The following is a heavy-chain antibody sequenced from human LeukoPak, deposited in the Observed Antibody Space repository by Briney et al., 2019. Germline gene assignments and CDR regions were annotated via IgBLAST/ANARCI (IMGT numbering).Heavy chain of an antibody. CDR2: ISAYNGNT. V-gene: IGHV1-18*01. Sequence: ASVKVSCKVSGYTLTELSMHWVRQAPGQGLEWMGWISAYNGNTNYAQKLQGRVTMTTDTSTSTAYMELRSLRSDDTAVYYCARVLWNDPLDYWGQGTLVTVSS. CDR1: GYTLTELS. J-gene: IGHJ4*02. D-gene: IGHD1-1*01. CDR3: ARVLWNDPLDY.